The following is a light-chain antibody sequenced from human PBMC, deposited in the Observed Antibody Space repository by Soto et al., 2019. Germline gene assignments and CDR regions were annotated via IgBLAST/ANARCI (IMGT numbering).Light chain of an antibody. CDR3: TSLTTSTTMI. CDR1: SSDIGAYNF. V-gene: IGLV2-14*03. J-gene: IGLJ2*01. CDR2: DVN. Sequence: QSALTQPASVSGSPGQSITISCTGTSSDIGAYNFVSWYQQHPGKAPKLMLYDVNIRPSGVSNRFSGSKSGNTASLTLSGLQAEDEADYYCTSLTTSTTMIFGGGTKVTVL.